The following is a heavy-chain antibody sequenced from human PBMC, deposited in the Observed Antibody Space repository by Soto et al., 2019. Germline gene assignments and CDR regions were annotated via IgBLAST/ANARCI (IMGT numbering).Heavy chain of an antibody. D-gene: IGHD6-6*01. Sequence: GPSVKVSCKASGYTFTSYGISWVRQAPGQGLEWMGWISAYNGNTNYAQKLQGRVTMTTDTSTSTAYMELRSLRSDDTAVYYCARGMEYSSSPSMDVWGKGTTVTVSS. V-gene: IGHV1-18*01. CDR2: ISAYNGNT. CDR1: GYTFTSYG. J-gene: IGHJ6*03. CDR3: ARGMEYSSSPSMDV.